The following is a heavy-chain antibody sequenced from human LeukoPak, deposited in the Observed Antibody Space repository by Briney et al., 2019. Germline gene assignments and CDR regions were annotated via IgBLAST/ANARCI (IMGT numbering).Heavy chain of an antibody. J-gene: IGHJ4*02. D-gene: IGHD3-16*01. CDR3: ARAFGDY. Sequence: GGSLRLSCAASGVTSNYMTWVRQAPGKGLEWVSAISASGTSTYYADSVKGRFTISRDNAKNSLYLQMNSLRAEDTAVYYCARAFGDYWGQGTLVTVSS. V-gene: IGHV3-21*01. CDR2: ISASGTST. CDR1: GVTSNY.